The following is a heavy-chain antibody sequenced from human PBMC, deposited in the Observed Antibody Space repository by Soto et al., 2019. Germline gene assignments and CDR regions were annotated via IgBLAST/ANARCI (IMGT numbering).Heavy chain of an antibody. J-gene: IGHJ4*02. Sequence: QITLNESGPTLVKPTQSLTLTCTFSGFSLSTRGVGVGWIRQPPGKALEWLALLYWDDDERYSPSLMSRLTITKDTSKNQVFLTMTNVDPVDTATYDCAHRPRRFTYFFVYWGQGTLVTVSS. CDR3: AHRPRRFTYFFVY. CDR1: GFSLSTRGVG. D-gene: IGHD4-17*01. V-gene: IGHV2-5*02. CDR2: LYWDDDE.